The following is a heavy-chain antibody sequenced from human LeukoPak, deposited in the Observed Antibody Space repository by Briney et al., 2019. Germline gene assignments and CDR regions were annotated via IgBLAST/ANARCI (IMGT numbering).Heavy chain of an antibody. CDR1: GGSISSSSYY. CDR3: ATLALGGYDILTGLPTFDY. J-gene: IGHJ4*02. D-gene: IGHD3-9*01. CDR2: IYYSGST. V-gene: IGHV4-39*01. Sequence: PSETLSLTCTVSGGSISSSSYYWGWIRQPPGKGLEWIGSIYYSGSTYYNPSLKSRVTISVDTSKNQFSLKLGSVTAADTAVYYCATLALGGYDILTGLPTFDYWGQGTLVTVSS.